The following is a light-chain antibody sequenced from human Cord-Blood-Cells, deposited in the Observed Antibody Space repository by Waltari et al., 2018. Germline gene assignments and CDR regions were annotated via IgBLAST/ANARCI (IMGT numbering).Light chain of an antibody. CDR1: QSISSY. CDR3: QQSYSTPPT. V-gene: IGKV1-39*01. J-gene: IGKJ1*01. CDR2: AAS. Sequence: DTQMTHSPSPLSASVGDSVTITCRASQSISSYLNGYQQKPGKAPKLRIYAASSLQSGVPSRFSGSGSGTDFTLTISSLQPEDFATYYGQQSYSTPPTFGQGTKVEIK.